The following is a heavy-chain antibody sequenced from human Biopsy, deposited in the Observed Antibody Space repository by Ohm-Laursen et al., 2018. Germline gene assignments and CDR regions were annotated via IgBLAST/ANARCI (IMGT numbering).Heavy chain of an antibody. Sequence: TLSLTCTVSGESMGTYYWTWIRQPPGKGLEWIASIYYSGTTNKNPSLKSRVAISVDTSKRQFYLELSSVTAADTAIYYRARVRGGFLEWFDYWGQGTLITVSS. CDR3: ARVRGGFLEWFDY. D-gene: IGHD3-3*01. J-gene: IGHJ5*01. CDR2: IYYSGTT. CDR1: GESMGTYY. V-gene: IGHV4-59*01.